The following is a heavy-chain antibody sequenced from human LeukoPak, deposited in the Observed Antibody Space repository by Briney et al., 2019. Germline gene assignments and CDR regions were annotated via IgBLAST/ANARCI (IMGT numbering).Heavy chain of an antibody. CDR1: GFTFISYA. Sequence: GGSLRVSCVASGFTFISYAMSWVRQAPGKGVEGVSGISGSGGTTYYADTVKGRFTTSRDNSKNTLYVQMNSLRGEDTAVYYSAKDDATGKTSDAFDIWGQGTMVTVSS. CDR2: ISGSGGTT. V-gene: IGHV3-23*01. D-gene: IGHD1-1*01. CDR3: AKDDATGKTSDAFDI. J-gene: IGHJ3*02.